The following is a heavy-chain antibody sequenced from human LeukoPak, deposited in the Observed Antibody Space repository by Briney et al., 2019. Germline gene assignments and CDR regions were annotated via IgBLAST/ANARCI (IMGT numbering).Heavy chain of an antibody. Sequence: GASVKVSCKASGYTFTGYYMHWVRQAPGQGLEWMGWINPNSGGTNYAQKFQGRVTMTRDTSISTAHMELRSLRSDDTAVYYCARVGYYGSGSYSLFEFSGGEGKNYYYYYYMDVWGKGTTVTISS. CDR3: ARVGYYGSGSYSLFEFSGGEGKNYYYYYYMDV. CDR2: INPNSGGT. J-gene: IGHJ6*03. D-gene: IGHD3-10*01. CDR1: GYTFTGYY. V-gene: IGHV1-2*02.